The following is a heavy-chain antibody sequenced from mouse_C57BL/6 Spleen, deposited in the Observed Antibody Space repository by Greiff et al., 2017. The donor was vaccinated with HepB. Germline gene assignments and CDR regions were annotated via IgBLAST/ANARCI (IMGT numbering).Heavy chain of an antibody. CDR3: ARESFITTGVASHGYFDV. D-gene: IGHD1-1*01. J-gene: IGHJ1*03. V-gene: IGHV1-81*01. CDR2: IYPRSGNT. Sequence: VQLQQSGAELARPGASVKLSCKASGYTFTSYGISWVKQRTGQGLEWIGEIYPRSGNTYYNEKFKGKATLTADKSSSTADMELRSLTSEDSAVYFGARESFITTGVASHGYFDVWGTGTTVTVSS. CDR1: GYTFTSYG.